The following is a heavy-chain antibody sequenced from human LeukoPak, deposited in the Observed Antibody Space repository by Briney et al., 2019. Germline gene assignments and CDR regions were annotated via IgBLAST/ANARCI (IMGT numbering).Heavy chain of an antibody. CDR2: IYYSGST. CDR1: GGSISGYY. Sequence: SETLSLTCTVSGGSISGYYWSWIRQPPGKRLEWIGYIYYSGSTNYNPSLKSRVTISVDTSKNQFSLKLSSVTAADTAVYYCARGRSLPYYYYYGMDVWGQGTTVTVSS. V-gene: IGHV4-59*12. CDR3: ARGRSLPYYYYYGMDV. J-gene: IGHJ6*02.